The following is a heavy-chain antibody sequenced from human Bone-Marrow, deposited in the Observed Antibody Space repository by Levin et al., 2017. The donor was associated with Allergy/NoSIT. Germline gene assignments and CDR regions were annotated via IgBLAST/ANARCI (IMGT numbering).Heavy chain of an antibody. V-gene: IGHV3-30*18. Sequence: GESLKISCAASGFTFSSYGMHWVRQAPGKGLEWVAVISYDGSNKYYADSVKGRFTISRDNSKNTLYLQMNSLRAEDTAVYYCAKDLGSGYYYVEGERTYYYYGMDVWGQGTTVTVSS. CDR1: GFTFSSYG. CDR3: AKDLGSGYYYVEGERTYYYYGMDV. J-gene: IGHJ6*02. D-gene: IGHD3-22*01. CDR2: ISYDGSNK.